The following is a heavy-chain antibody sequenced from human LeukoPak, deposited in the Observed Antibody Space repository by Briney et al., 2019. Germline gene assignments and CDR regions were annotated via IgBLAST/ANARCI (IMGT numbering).Heavy chain of an antibody. CDR1: GGSISSSSYY. V-gene: IGHV4-39*07. D-gene: IGHD1-26*01. J-gene: IGHJ5*02. CDR3: ARDNSGRGRFDP. Sequence: SETLSLTCTVSGGSISSSSYYWGWIRQPPGKGLEWIGSIYYSGSTYYNPSLKSRVTISVDTSKNQFSLKLSSVTAADTAVYYCARDNSGRGRFDPWGQGTLVTVSS. CDR2: IYYSGST.